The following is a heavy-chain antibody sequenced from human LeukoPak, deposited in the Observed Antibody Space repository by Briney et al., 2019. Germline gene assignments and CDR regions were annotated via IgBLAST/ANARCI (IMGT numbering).Heavy chain of an antibody. CDR3: ARLDCFVEGCYNH. Sequence: SETLSLTCSVSGDSVTRSYWNWIRQPPGKGLEWIGYVSSDGTTNFTPSLRSRLIMSVDMATNDISLILTSVTGADTAIYYCARLDCFVEGCYNHWGRGTLVTVSS. V-gene: IGHV4-59*08. CDR1: GDSVTRSY. CDR2: VSSDGTT. D-gene: IGHD2-15*01. J-gene: IGHJ4*02.